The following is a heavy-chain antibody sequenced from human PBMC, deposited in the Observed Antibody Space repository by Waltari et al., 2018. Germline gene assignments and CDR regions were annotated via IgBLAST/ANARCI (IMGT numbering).Heavy chain of an antibody. CDR2: ISSSSSTI. J-gene: IGHJ5*02. Sequence: EVQLVESGGGLVQPGGSLRLSCVASGFTFSSYSMNWVRQAPGKGLEWVSYISSSSSTIYYADSVKGRFTISRDNAKNSLYLQMNSLRAEDTAVYYCAPIVGATQFDPWGQGTLVTVSS. CDR1: GFTFSSYS. CDR3: APIVGATQFDP. D-gene: IGHD1-26*01. V-gene: IGHV3-48*01.